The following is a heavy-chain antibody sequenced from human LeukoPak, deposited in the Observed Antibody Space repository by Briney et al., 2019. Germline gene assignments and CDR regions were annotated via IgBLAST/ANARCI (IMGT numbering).Heavy chain of an antibody. Sequence: SETLSLTCTVSGGSISSSSYYWGWIRQPPGKGLEWIGSIYYSGSTYYNPSLKSRVTISVDTSKNQFSLKLSSVTAADTAVYYCARPAYYDSSGYRRTHPYYFDYWGQGTLVTVSS. CDR3: ARPAYYDSSGYRRTHPYYFDY. V-gene: IGHV4-39*07. D-gene: IGHD3-22*01. CDR2: IYYSGST. J-gene: IGHJ4*02. CDR1: GGSISSSSYY.